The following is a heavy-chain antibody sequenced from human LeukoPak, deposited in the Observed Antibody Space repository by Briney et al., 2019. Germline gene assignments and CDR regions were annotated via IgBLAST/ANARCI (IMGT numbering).Heavy chain of an antibody. V-gene: IGHV3-23*01. J-gene: IGHJ4*02. CDR1: GFTFSSYA. D-gene: IGHD3-22*01. CDR3: AKAYYYYDSSGSDY. Sequence: PGGSLRLSCAASGFTFSSYAMSWVRQAPGKGLEWVSAISGSGGSTYYADYVKGRFTISRDNSKNTLYLQMNSLRAEDTAVYYCAKAYYYYDSSGSDYWGQGTLVTVSS. CDR2: ISGSGGST.